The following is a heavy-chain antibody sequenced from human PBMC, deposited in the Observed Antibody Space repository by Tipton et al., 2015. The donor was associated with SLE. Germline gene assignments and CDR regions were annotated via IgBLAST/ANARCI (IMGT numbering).Heavy chain of an antibody. V-gene: IGHV3-49*04. CDR2: IEKKAYGETT. Sequence: SLRLSCTTSGFIFSNYIMSWVRQAPGKGLEWVGFIEKKAYGETTEYAASVKGRFTISRDDSKSIAYLQMNSLKTEDTAVYYCARATDHGRHYDMDVWGQGTTVTVSS. CDR3: ARATDHGRHYDMDV. D-gene: IGHD1-14*01. CDR1: GFIFSNYI. J-gene: IGHJ6*02.